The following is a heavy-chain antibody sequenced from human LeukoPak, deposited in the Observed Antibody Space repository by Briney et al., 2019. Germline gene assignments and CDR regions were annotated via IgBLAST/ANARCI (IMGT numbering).Heavy chain of an antibody. Sequence: RTSETLSLTCTVSGGSISSYYWSWIRQPPGKGLEWIGYIYYSGSTKYNPSLKSRVTILVDTSKNQLSLKLSSVTAADTAVYYCARVSTTRYFDYWGQGTLVTVSS. V-gene: IGHV4-59*01. CDR3: ARVSTTRYFDY. CDR2: IYYSGST. CDR1: GGSISSYY. D-gene: IGHD1-26*01. J-gene: IGHJ4*02.